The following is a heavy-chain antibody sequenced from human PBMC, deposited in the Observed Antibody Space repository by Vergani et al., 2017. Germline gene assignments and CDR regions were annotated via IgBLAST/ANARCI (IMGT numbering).Heavy chain of an antibody. V-gene: IGHV3-30*04. J-gene: IGHJ1*01. Sequence: QVQLVESGGGVVQPGRSLRLSCAASGFTFSSYAMHWVRQAPGKGLEWVAVISYDGSNKYYADSVKGRFTISRDNSKNTLYLQMNSLGAEDTAVYYCARGANVVVPAAVRYFQHWGQGTLVTVSS. D-gene: IGHD2-2*01. CDR1: GFTFSSYA. CDR3: ARGANVVVPAAVRYFQH. CDR2: ISYDGSNK.